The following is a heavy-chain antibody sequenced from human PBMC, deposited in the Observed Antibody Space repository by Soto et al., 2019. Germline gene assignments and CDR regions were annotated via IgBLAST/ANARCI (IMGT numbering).Heavy chain of an antibody. CDR2: INHSGST. Sequence: SETLSLTCAVYGGSFSGYYWSWIRQPPGKGLEWIGEINHSGSTNYNPSLKSRVTISVDTSKNQFSLKLSSVTAADTAVYYCARGGNQRRCDYWGQGTLVTVSS. CDR1: GGSFSGYY. V-gene: IGHV4-34*01. J-gene: IGHJ4*02. CDR3: ARGGNQRRCDY. D-gene: IGHD1-26*01.